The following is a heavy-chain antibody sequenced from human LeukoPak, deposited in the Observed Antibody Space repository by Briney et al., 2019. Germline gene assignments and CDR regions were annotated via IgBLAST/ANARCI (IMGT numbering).Heavy chain of an antibody. CDR2: IIPILGVA. J-gene: IGHJ4*02. Sequence: GASVKVSCKASGGTFSSYAISWVRQAPGQGLEWMGRIIPILGVANYAQKFQGRVTITADKSTSTAYMELSSLRSEDTAVYYCARKDAYYDSSGYSDYWGQGTLVTVSS. CDR3: ARKDAYYDSSGYSDY. D-gene: IGHD3-22*01. V-gene: IGHV1-69*04. CDR1: GGTFSSYA.